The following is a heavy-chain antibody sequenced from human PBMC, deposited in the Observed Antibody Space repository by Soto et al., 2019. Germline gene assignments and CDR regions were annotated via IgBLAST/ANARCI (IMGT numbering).Heavy chain of an antibody. CDR2: IGTAGDT. D-gene: IGHD2-15*01. CDR1: GFAFSSYD. J-gene: IGHJ4*02. Sequence: EVQLVESGGGLVQPGGSLRLSCAACGFAFSSYDMHWIRQATGKGLEWVSAIGTAGDTYYPGSVKGRFTISRENAKNSLYLQMNSLRAGDTAVYYCARGDCSGGSCYPTVDYWGQGTLVTVSS. V-gene: IGHV3-13*01. CDR3: ARGDCSGGSCYPTVDY.